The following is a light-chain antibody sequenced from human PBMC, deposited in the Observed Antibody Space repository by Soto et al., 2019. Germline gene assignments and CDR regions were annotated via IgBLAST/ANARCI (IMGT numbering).Light chain of an antibody. CDR2: EVN. CDR1: SGDVGGYNY. Sequence: QSALTQPPSASGSPGQSVTISCTGTSGDVGGYNYVSWYQQHPVKAPQLMIYEVNKRPSGVPDRFSGSKSGNTASLTVSGLKAEDEDDYYCSSFAGSNRVVFGGGTKLTVL. V-gene: IGLV2-8*01. J-gene: IGLJ2*01. CDR3: SSFAGSNRVV.